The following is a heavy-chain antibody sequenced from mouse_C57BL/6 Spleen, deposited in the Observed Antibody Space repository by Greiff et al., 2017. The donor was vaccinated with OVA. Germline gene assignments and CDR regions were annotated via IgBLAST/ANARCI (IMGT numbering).Heavy chain of an antibody. V-gene: IGHV1-81*01. CDR3: ARGYDYFDY. CDR1: GYTFTSYG. D-gene: IGHD2-3*01. CDR2: IYPRSGNT. J-gene: IGHJ2*01. Sequence: VKLMESGAELARPGASVKLSCKASGYTFTSYGISWVKQRTGQGLEWIGEIYPRSGNTYYNEKFKGKATLTADKSSRTAYMELRSLTSEDSAVYFCARGYDYFDYWGQGTTLTVSS.